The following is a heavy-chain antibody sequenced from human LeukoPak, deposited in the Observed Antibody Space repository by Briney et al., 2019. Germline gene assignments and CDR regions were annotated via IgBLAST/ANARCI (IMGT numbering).Heavy chain of an antibody. CDR3: ATAGDGYGSGSYYPFDY. CDR1: GYSFNMYW. CDR2: IYPGDSDT. D-gene: IGHD3-10*01. Sequence: NHGESLKISCKGSGYSFNMYWIGWVRQMPGKGLEWMGIIYPGDSDTRYSPSFQGQVTMSADKSISTAYLQWSSLKASDTAMYYCATAGDGYGSGSYYPFDYWGQGTLVTVSS. J-gene: IGHJ4*02. V-gene: IGHV5-51*01.